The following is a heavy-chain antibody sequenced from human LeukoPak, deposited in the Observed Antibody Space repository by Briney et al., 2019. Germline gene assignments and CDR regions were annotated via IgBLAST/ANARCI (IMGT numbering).Heavy chain of an antibody. CDR1: GFTFSRYP. J-gene: IGHJ4*02. V-gene: IGHV3-53*01. CDR2: IYSGGST. CDR3: ARDDRSSSAYYFDY. D-gene: IGHD6-6*01. Sequence: GGSLRLSCAASGFTFSRYPMMWVREAPGKGLEWVSVIYSGGSTYYAESVKGRFTISRDNSKNTLYLQMNSLRAEDTAVYYCARDDRSSSAYYFDYWGQGTLVTVSS.